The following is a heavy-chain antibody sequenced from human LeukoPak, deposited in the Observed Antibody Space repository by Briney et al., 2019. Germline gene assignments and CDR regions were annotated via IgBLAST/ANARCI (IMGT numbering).Heavy chain of an antibody. CDR1: GYTFTSYG. D-gene: IGHD3-22*01. Sequence: ASVKVSCKASGYTFTSYGISWVRQAPGQGLEWMGWISAYNGNTNYAQKLQGSVTMTTDTSTSTAYMELRSLRSDDTAVYYCARVGHYYDSSGYYYMVDYWGQGTLVTVSS. CDR2: ISAYNGNT. CDR3: ARVGHYYDSSGYYYMVDY. J-gene: IGHJ4*02. V-gene: IGHV1-18*01.